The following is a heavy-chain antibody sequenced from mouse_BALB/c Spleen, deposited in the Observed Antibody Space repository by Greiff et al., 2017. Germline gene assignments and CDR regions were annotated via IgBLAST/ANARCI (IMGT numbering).Heavy chain of an antibody. V-gene: IGHV3-6*02. CDR2: ISYDGSN. D-gene: IGHD2-14*01. Sequence: VQLKESGPGLVKPSQSLSLTCSVTGYSITSGYYWNWIRQFPGNKLEWMGYISYDGSNNYNPSLKNRISITRDTSKNQFFLKLNSVTTEDTATYYCARATYRYDAAWFAYWGQGTLVTVSA. CDR1: GYSITSGYY. J-gene: IGHJ3*01. CDR3: ARATYRYDAAWFAY.